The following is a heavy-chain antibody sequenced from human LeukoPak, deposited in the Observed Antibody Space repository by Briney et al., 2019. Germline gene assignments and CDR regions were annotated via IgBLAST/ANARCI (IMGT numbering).Heavy chain of an antibody. D-gene: IGHD5-12*01. CDR2: INPSAGST. V-gene: IGHV1-46*01. Sequence: GASVKVSCKASGYTFTAYYMHWVRQAPGHGLEWMGIINPSAGSTTYAQKFQGRVVMTRDTSTSTVYMELSSLRSEDTAVHYCARDRRYNDYDYCFDSWGQGTLVTVSS. CDR3: ARDRRYNDYDYCFDS. J-gene: IGHJ4*02. CDR1: GYTFTAYY.